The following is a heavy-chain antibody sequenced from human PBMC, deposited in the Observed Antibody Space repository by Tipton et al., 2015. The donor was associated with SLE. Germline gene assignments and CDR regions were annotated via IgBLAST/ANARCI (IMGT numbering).Heavy chain of an antibody. V-gene: IGHV4-34*01. CDR2: INHSGRT. J-gene: IGHJ6*03. CDR3: VRAVSGYFNFCYMDV. D-gene: IGHD3-3*01. Sequence: LRLSCAVYGESLSVYYWTWIRQPPGKGLEWIGEINHSGRTNFNPSLKSRVTLSIDTSKNQFSLILISVTAADTAVYYCVRAVSGYFNFCYMDVWGRGTTVTISS. CDR1: GESLSVYY.